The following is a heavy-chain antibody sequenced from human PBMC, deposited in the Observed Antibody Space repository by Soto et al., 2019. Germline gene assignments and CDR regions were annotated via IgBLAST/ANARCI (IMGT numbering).Heavy chain of an antibody. Sequence: GGTLRLSCAASGFTFSSYAMSWVRQAPGKGLEWVSAISGSGGSTYYADSVKGRFTISSDNSKNTLYLQMNSLRAEDTAVYYCAKDLLDDYVWGSGLGYWGQGTLVTVSS. V-gene: IGHV3-23*01. D-gene: IGHD3-16*01. CDR3: AKDLLDDYVWGSGLGY. CDR2: ISGSGGST. CDR1: GFTFSSYA. J-gene: IGHJ4*02.